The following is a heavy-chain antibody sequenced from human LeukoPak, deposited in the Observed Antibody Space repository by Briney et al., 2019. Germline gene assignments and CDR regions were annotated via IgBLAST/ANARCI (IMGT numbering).Heavy chain of an antibody. V-gene: IGHV5-51*01. Sequence: GESLKISCKASGYSFTAYWIAWVRQMPRKGLEWMGIIYPADSDTRYSPSFQGQVTISADNSNNTSYVQWSSLKAADTAMYYCARGGIGGAPKSGWFDPWGQGTLVTVSS. CDR1: GYSFTAYW. CDR3: ARGGIGGAPKSGWFDP. CDR2: IYPADSDT. J-gene: IGHJ5*02. D-gene: IGHD1-26*01.